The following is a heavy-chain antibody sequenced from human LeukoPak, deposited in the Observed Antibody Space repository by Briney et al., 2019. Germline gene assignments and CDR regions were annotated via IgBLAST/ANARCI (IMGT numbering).Heavy chain of an antibody. Sequence: ASVKVSCKTSGYVSINYYIHWVRLAPGQGLQWMGWINPKSGATNYAQSFQGRVALTTDTSISTAFMELSNLRPDDTAIYFCARSVTYNWFDPWGQGTRVTVSS. D-gene: IGHD2-21*02. J-gene: IGHJ5*02. V-gene: IGHV1-2*02. CDR2: INPKSGAT. CDR1: GYVSINYY. CDR3: ARSVTYNWFDP.